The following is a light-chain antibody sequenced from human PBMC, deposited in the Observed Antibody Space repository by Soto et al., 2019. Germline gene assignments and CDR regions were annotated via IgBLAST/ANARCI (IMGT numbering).Light chain of an antibody. CDR2: EVS. V-gene: IGLV2-8*01. CDR3: SSYAGSNKDV. J-gene: IGLJ1*01. Sequence: QSALTQPPSASGSPGQSVTISCTGISSDVGGYNYVSWYQQQRGKATKLMIYEVSQRTSAVPDLFSGSKSDNTASLTVSGLQDEDDSDYYCSSYAGSNKDVFGTGTQMNVL. CDR1: SSDVGGYNY.